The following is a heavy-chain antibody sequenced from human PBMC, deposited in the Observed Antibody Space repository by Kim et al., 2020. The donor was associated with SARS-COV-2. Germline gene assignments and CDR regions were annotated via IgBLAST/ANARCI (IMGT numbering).Heavy chain of an antibody. V-gene: IGHV1-24*01. Sequence: ASVKVSCKVSGYTLTELSMHWVRQAPGKGLEWMGGFDPEDGETIYAQKFQGRVTMTEDTSTDTAYMELSSLRSEDTAVYYCATSGRRFGELYYYYGMDVWGQGTTVTVSS. CDR2: FDPEDGET. D-gene: IGHD3-10*01. CDR3: ATSGRRFGELYYYYGMDV. CDR1: GYTLTELS. J-gene: IGHJ6*02.